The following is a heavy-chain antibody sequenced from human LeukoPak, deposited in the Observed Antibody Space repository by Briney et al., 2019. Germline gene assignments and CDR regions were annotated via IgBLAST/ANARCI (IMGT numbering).Heavy chain of an antibody. V-gene: IGHV3-30*18. D-gene: IGHD5-18*01. J-gene: IGHJ4*02. Sequence: PGGSLRLSCAASGFTFSSYAMHWVRQSLGKGLEWVAVMSYDGFNKYYADSVKGRFTISRDNSKNTLYLQMNSLRAEDTAVYYCAKTKGYSYGYYFHYWGQGTLVTVSS. CDR2: MSYDGFNK. CDR3: AKTKGYSYGYYFHY. CDR1: GFTFSSYA.